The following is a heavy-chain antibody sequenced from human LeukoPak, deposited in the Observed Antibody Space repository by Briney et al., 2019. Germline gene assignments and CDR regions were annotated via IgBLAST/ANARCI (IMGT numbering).Heavy chain of an antibody. CDR3: ARQRGHRSSSLRFDP. Sequence: GESLMISCKGSGYSFTSYCISWVRQMPGKGLEWMVRIDPSDSYTNYSPSFQGHVTISADKSVSTAYLQWSSLKASDTAMYYCARQRGHRSSSLRFDPWGQGTLVTVSS. CDR1: GYSFTSYC. D-gene: IGHD6-6*01. J-gene: IGHJ5*02. CDR2: IDPSDSYT. V-gene: IGHV5-10-1*01.